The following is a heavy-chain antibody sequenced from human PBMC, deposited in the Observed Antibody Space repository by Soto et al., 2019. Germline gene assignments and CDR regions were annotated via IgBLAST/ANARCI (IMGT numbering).Heavy chain of an antibody. CDR1: GGSISSYY. CDR2: IYYSGST. D-gene: IGHD2-15*01. V-gene: IGHV4-59*08. J-gene: IGHJ4*02. CDR3: ARGGGYCSGGSCYMFDY. Sequence: QVQLQESGPGLVKPSETLSLTCTVSGGSISSYYWSWIRQPPGKGLEWIGYIYYSGSTNYNPSLKSRVTISVDTSKNQFSLKLRSVTAADTAVYYCARGGGYCSGGSCYMFDYWGQGTLVTVSS.